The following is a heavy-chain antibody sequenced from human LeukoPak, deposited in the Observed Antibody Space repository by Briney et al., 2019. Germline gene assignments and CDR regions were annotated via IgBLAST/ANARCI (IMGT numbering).Heavy chain of an antibody. CDR3: TREFLGPYYYGSGSAYFDY. V-gene: IGHV4-4*08. CDR2: IYYSGST. Sequence: SETLSLTCTVSGGSISSYYWSWIRQPPGKGLEWIGYIYYSGSTNYNPSLKSRVTISVDTSKNQFSLKLSSVTAADTAVYYCTREFLGPYYYGSGSAYFDYWGQGTLVTVSS. CDR1: GGSISSYY. D-gene: IGHD3-10*01. J-gene: IGHJ4*02.